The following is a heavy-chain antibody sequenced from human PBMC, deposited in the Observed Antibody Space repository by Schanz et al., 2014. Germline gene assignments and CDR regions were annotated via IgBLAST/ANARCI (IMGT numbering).Heavy chain of an antibody. V-gene: IGHV3-30*18. D-gene: IGHD2-21*02. CDR2: ISHDGSNK. CDR3: VKGVTNTLDS. J-gene: IGHJ4*02. CDR1: RFTFNAYD. Sequence: QVHLVESGGGVVRPGGSLRLSCAASRFTFNAYDMYWIRQAPGKGLEWVALISHDGSNKNSADSVKGRFTISRDNSKNTLYLQMNSLRGDDTAIYYCVKGVTNTLDSWGQGTLVTVSS.